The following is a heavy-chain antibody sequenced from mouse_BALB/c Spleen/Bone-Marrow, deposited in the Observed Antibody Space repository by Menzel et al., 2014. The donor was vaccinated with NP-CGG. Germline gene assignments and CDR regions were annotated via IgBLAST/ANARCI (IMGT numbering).Heavy chain of an antibody. V-gene: IGHV2-9*02. D-gene: IGHD1-1*01. Sequence: VQLQQSGPGLVAPSQSLSITCAVSGFSLTSYGVHWVRQPPGKVLEWLGVIWAGGSTNYNSALMSRLSISKDNSKSQVFLKMNSLQTDDTAMYYCARGSYYEGAMDYWGQGTSVTVSS. CDR3: ARGSYYEGAMDY. J-gene: IGHJ4*01. CDR2: IWAGGST. CDR1: GFSLTSYG.